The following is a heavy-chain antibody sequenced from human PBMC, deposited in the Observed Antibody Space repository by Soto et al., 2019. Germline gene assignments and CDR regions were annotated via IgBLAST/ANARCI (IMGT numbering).Heavy chain of an antibody. J-gene: IGHJ5*02. D-gene: IGHD2-15*01. CDR3: ARGEWADLGYCYCGSCSGGLEKWFDP. CDR2: IIPILGIA. Sequence: ASVKVSCKASGGTFSSYTISWVRQAPGQGLEWMGRIIPILGIANYAQKFQGRVTITADKSTSTAYMELSSLRSEDTAVYYCARGEWADLGYCYCGSCSGGLEKWFDPWGQGTLVTVSS. CDR1: GGTFSSYT. V-gene: IGHV1-69*02.